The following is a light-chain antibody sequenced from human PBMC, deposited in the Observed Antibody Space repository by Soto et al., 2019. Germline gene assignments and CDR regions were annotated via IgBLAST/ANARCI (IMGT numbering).Light chain of an antibody. J-gene: IGKJ5*01. CDR3: QQAKSFPMT. CDR2: SAS. CDR1: QDIGNW. Sequence: DIQVTQSPPSMAASVGDRVTITCRARQDIGNWMTWYQQKPGKAPKLLIYSASTLVRGVPSRFSGSGSGTEFTLTISGLQPEDSLTYYCQQAKSFPMTFGQGTRLEIK. V-gene: IGKV1-12*01.